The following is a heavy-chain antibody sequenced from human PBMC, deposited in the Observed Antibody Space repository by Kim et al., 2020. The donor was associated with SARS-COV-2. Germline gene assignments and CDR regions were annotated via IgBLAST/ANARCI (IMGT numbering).Heavy chain of an antibody. Sequence: GGSLRLSCAASGFTFSNAWMSWVRQAPGKGLEWVGRIKSKTDGGTTDYAAPVKGRFTISRDDSKNTLYLQMNSLKTEDTAVYYCTTGASGYSYGFGGYYFDYWGQGTLLTVSS. CDR2: IKSKTDGGTT. CDR1: GFTFSNAW. J-gene: IGHJ4*02. V-gene: IGHV3-15*01. CDR3: TTGASGYSYGFGGYYFDY. D-gene: IGHD5-18*01.